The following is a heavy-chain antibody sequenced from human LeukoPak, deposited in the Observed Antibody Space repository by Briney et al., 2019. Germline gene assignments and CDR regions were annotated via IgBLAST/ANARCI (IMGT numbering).Heavy chain of an antibody. CDR2: IWYDGSNK. J-gene: IGHJ2*01. CDR3: ARAVFAGDLLAGYWYFDL. D-gene: IGHD2-21*01. V-gene: IGHV3-33*01. CDR1: GFTFTSSG. Sequence: GGSLRLSCAASGFTFTSSGFHWVRQAPGKGLEWVALIWYDGSNKYYADSVKGRFTISRDNSKNTVYLQMNSLRAEDTAVYYCARAVFAGDLLAGYWYFDLWGRGTLVTVSS.